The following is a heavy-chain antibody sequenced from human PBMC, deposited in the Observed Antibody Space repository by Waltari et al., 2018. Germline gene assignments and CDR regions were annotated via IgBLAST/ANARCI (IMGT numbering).Heavy chain of an antibody. CDR2: SIHSVGTA. D-gene: IGHD2-8*02. CDR3: ATYCTGGVCHTDY. CDR1: GGTFSSYA. Sequence: QVQLVQSGAEVKKPGSSVKVSCKASGGTFSSYAISWVRQAPGQGLEWMGGSIHSVGTAKYAQKFQGRVTMTADESTGTAYMELSSLRAEDTAVYYCATYCTGGVCHTDYWGQGTLVTVSS. V-gene: IGHV1-69*13. J-gene: IGHJ4*02.